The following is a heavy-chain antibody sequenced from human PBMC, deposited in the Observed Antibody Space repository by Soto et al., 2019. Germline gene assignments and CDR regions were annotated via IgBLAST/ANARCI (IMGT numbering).Heavy chain of an antibody. V-gene: IGHV3-11*06. J-gene: IGHJ5*02. CDR2: ISSSSSYT. Sequence: QVQLVESGGGLVKPGGSLRLSCAASGFTFSDYYMSWIRQAPVKGLEWVSYISSSSSYTNYADSVKGRFTISRDNAKNSLYLQMNSLRAEDTAVYYCARDRDCSGGRCYSYWFDPWGQGTLVTVSS. D-gene: IGHD2-15*01. CDR3: ARDRDCSGGRCYSYWFDP. CDR1: GFTFSDYY.